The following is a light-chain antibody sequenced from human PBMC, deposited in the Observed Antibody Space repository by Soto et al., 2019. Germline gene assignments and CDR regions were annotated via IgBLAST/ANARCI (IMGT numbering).Light chain of an antibody. Sequence: DIQMTQSPSSLSASVGDRVTITCQASQDISNFLNWYQQKPGKAPKVLIDAASNLQSGVPSRFSGSGSGTDFTLTISSLQPEDFAIYYCQQSFSTPVFTFGPGTKVDIK. J-gene: IGKJ3*01. CDR3: QQSFSTPVFT. V-gene: IGKV1-39*01. CDR1: QDISNF. CDR2: AAS.